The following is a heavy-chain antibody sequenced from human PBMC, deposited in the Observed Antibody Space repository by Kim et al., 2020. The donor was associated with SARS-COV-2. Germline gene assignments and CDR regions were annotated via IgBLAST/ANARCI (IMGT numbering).Heavy chain of an antibody. CDR2: MDPNSGKT. CDR1: GFALTTYE. CDR3: AREVDNWDFDY. D-gene: IGHD1-1*01. Sequence: ASVNVSCKASGFALTTYEINWVRQAPGQGLEWMGWMDPNSGKTGYAQKFQGRVTMTRSTSINTAYIELSSLRFKDTAIYYCAREVDNWDFDYLGQGTLVTVSS. J-gene: IGHJ4*02. V-gene: IGHV1-8*01.